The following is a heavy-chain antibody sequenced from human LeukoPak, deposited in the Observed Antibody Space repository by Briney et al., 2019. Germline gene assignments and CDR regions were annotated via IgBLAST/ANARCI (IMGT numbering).Heavy chain of an antibody. V-gene: IGHV1-2*02. Sequence: GASVKVSCMASGYTFPLYYIHWLRQAPGEGLEWVGWILPNSGDTFYAQRFRGRVTMTSDTSTNTAYMDLYKLTSDDTAVYFCARPPHELVSAAPFDYWGQGTLVTVSS. CDR2: ILPNSGDT. CDR1: GYTFPLYY. CDR3: ARPPHELVSAAPFDY. D-gene: IGHD2-2*01. J-gene: IGHJ4*02.